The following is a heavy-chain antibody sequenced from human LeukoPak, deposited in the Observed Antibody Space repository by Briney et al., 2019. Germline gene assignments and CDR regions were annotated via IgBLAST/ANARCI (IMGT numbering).Heavy chain of an antibody. CDR2: IWYDGSNK. Sequence: GGSLRLSCAASGFTFNSYWMTWVRQAPGKGLEWVAVIWYDGSNKYYADSVKGRFTISRDNSKNTLYLQMNSLRAEDTAVYYCARDWIIWGQGTLVTVSS. J-gene: IGHJ4*02. V-gene: IGHV3-33*08. D-gene: IGHD2-2*03. CDR1: GFTFNSYW. CDR3: ARDWII.